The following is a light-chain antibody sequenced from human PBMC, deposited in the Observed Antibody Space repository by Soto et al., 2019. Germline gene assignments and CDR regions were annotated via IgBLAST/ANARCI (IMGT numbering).Light chain of an antibody. CDR2: KAS. J-gene: IGKJ3*01. CDR1: QNINSW. Sequence: DIQMTQSPSTLSASVGDRVTITCRASQNINSWLAWYQQKPGKAPKLLIYKASTLESGVPSRFSGSGSGTEYTLTISSLQPDEFASYYCQQYNHYPFAFGPGTQVDIK. V-gene: IGKV1-5*03. CDR3: QQYNHYPFA.